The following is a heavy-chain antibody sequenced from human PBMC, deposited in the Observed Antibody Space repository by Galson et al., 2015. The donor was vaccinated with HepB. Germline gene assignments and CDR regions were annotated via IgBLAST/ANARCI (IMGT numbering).Heavy chain of an antibody. J-gene: IGHJ6*02. Sequence: QSGAEVKKPGESLKISCKGSGYSFTSYWIGWVRQMPGKGLEWMGIIYPGDSDTRYSPSFQGQVTISADKSISTAYLQWSSLKASDTAMYYCAREGPLPGSSSWYGNYYYYGMNVWGQGTTVTVSS. V-gene: IGHV5-51*01. D-gene: IGHD6-13*01. CDR3: AREGPLPGSSSWYGNYYYYGMNV. CDR1: GYSFTSYW. CDR2: IYPGDSDT.